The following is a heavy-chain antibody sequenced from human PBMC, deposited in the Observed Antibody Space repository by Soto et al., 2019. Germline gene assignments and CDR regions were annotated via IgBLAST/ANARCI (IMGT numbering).Heavy chain of an antibody. CDR2: ISGHNGAT. CDR3: ARDLYPLAYYFDY. CDR1: GYNFVNHG. Sequence: ASVKVSCKTSGYNFVNHGISWVRQAPGRGLEWLGWISGHNGATKYGKRLQGRVTMTRDTSTTTAYMELRSLRFDDTAVYYCARDLYPLAYYFDYWGQGTLVTVSS. J-gene: IGHJ4*02. V-gene: IGHV1-18*04.